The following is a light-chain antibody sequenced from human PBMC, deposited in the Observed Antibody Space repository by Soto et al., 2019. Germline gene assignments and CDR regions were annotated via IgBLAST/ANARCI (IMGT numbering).Light chain of an antibody. CDR2: GAS. V-gene: IGKV3-20*01. J-gene: IGKJ1*01. CDR3: QQYGESPT. Sequence: EIVLTQSPGTLSLSPGERATLSCRARQSVTSSHLAWYQQKPGQAHRLLIYGASSRATAIPDRFSGSGSGTDFNLTISRLEPADVALYYFQQYGESPTFGQGTKVEIK. CDR1: QSVTSSH.